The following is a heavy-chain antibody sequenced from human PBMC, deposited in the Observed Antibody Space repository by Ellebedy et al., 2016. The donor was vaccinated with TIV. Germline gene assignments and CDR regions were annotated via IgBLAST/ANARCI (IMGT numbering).Heavy chain of an antibody. J-gene: IGHJ4*02. Sequence: ASVKVSCXASGYTFISYYMHWVRQAPGQGLEWMGKINLSDGRTSHSQKFQGRVTMTRDTSTSTVYMELSSLRSEDTAVYYCARGAAPQRGKVVYWRGDFDYWGQGTLVTVSS. V-gene: IGHV1-46*01. CDR3: ARGAAPQRGKVVYWRGDFDY. CDR2: INLSDGRT. CDR1: GYTFISYY. D-gene: IGHD1-26*01.